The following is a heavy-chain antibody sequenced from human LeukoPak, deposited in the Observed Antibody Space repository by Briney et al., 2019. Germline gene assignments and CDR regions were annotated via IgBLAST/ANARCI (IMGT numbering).Heavy chain of an antibody. CDR1: GYTFTSYY. CDR3: AGGLRVSPAFDY. CDR2: IDPKSGAT. D-gene: IGHD2-2*01. J-gene: IGHJ4*02. V-gene: IGHV1-2*02. Sequence: ASVKVSCKASGYTFTSYYMHWVRQAPGQGLEWMAWIDPKSGATNYAQRFQGRVTMTRDTSIITAYMELSRLRSDDTAVYYCAGGLRVSPAFDYWGQGTLVTVSS.